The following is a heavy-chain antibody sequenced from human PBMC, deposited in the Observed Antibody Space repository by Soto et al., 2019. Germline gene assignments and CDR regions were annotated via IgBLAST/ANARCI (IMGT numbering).Heavy chain of an antibody. Sequence: GGSLRLSCAVSGFTFSSYGMHWVRQAPGKGLEWVAVISYDGSNKYYADSVKGRFTISRDNSKNTLYLQMNSLRAEDTAVYYCAKVNERWLQETSFDYWGQGTLVTVSS. J-gene: IGHJ4*02. CDR1: GFTFSSYG. CDR3: AKVNERWLQETSFDY. D-gene: IGHD5-12*01. V-gene: IGHV3-30*18. CDR2: ISYDGSNK.